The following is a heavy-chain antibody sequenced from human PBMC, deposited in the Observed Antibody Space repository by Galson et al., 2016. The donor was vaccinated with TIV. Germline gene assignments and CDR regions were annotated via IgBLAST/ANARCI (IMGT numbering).Heavy chain of an antibody. CDR3: ARGPEAEATTPYFFDS. D-gene: IGHD1-14*01. Sequence: SLRLSCAASGFTVSSNYMSWVRQVPGEGLEWVSVIYKSGSIYYADFVEGRFTISRDNSKNTLHLQMNSLRTDDTAMYYCARGPEAEATTPYFFDSWGRGTLVTVSS. CDR2: IYKSGSI. J-gene: IGHJ4*02. V-gene: IGHV3-66*02. CDR1: GFTVSSNY.